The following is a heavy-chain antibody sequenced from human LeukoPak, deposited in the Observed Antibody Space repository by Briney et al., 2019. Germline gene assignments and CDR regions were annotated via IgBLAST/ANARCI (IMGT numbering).Heavy chain of an antibody. D-gene: IGHD3-3*01. CDR2: IIPIFGTA. CDR3: ARGGGYYTQYYYYYYMDV. CDR1: GGTFSSYA. J-gene: IGHJ6*03. Sequence: SVKVSCKASGGTFSSYAISWVRQAPGQGLEWMGGIIPIFGTANYAQKFQGRVTITAYKSTSTAYMELSSLRSEVTAVYYCARGGGYYTQYYYYYYMDVWGKGTTVTVSS. V-gene: IGHV1-69*06.